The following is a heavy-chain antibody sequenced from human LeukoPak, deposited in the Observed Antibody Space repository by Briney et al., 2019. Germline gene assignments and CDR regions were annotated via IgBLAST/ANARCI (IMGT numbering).Heavy chain of an antibody. CDR2: IYTSGST. V-gene: IGHV4-61*02. CDR3: ARIYCGGDCRGYYYHYYMDV. J-gene: IGHJ6*03. Sequence: SETLSLTCTVSGGSISSGSYYWSWIRQPAGKGLEWIGRIYTSGSTKYNPSLKSRVTISVDTSKNQFSLKLSSVTAADTAVYYCARIYCGGDCRGYYYHYYMDVWGKGTTATISS. D-gene: IGHD2-21*02. CDR1: GGSISSGSYY.